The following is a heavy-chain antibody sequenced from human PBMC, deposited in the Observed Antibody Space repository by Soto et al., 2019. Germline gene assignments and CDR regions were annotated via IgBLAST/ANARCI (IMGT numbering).Heavy chain of an antibody. J-gene: IGHJ5*02. CDR3: GRANSMMLLDGFEP. V-gene: IGHV3-33*01. CDR2: IWFDGSKE. D-gene: IGHD3-16*01. CDR1: GFKFRNYA. Sequence: QVQLVESGRGVVQPGKSLRLSCAASGFKFRNYAIHWVRQAPGKGLEWLAVIWFDGSKEYYADSVKGRFTISRDNSKNPVFLDMNSLTADGAGVFFSGRANSMMLLDGFEPWGPGTVVTVSS.